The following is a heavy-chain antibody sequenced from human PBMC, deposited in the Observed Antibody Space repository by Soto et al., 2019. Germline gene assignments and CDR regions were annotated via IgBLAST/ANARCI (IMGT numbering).Heavy chain of an antibody. CDR1: GFTFSDYH. CDR3: ARARYIVVPFDR. J-gene: IGHJ4*02. V-gene: IGHV3-11*01. Sequence: QVQLLESGGGLVEPGGSLRLSCAASGFTFSDYHMSWIRQAPGKGLEWISYISNRDNSIYYADSVKGRFTISRDVAKNSLYLQMNSLRAEDTAVYYCARARYIVVPFDRWGTGTLVTVSS. CDR2: ISNRDNSI. D-gene: IGHD2-15*01.